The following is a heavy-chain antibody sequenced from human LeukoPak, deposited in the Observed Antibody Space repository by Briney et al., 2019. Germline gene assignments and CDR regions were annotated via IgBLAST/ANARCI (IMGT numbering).Heavy chain of an antibody. CDR1: GGTFSSYA. CDR2: IIPIFGTA. D-gene: IGHD2-15*01. J-gene: IGHJ5*02. V-gene: IGHV1-69*05. Sequence: GASVKVSCKASGGTFSSYATSWVRQAPGQGLEWMGGIIPIFGTANYAQKFQGRVTITTDESTSTAYMELSSLRSEDTAVYYCARVPGTGGWFDPWGQGTLVTVSS. CDR3: ARVPGTGGWFDP.